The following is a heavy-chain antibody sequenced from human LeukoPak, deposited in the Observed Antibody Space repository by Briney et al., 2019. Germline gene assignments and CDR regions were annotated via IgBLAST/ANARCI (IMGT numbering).Heavy chain of an antibody. CDR1: GGSISSYY. J-gene: IGHJ4*02. CDR2: IYYSGST. V-gene: IGHV4-59*01. Sequence: SETLSLTCTVSGGSISSYYWSWIRQPPGKGLEWIGYIYYSGSTNYNPSLKSRVTISVDTSKNQFSLKLSSVTAADTAVYYCARGVPLLAMRGDYPYFDYWGQGTLVTVSS. D-gene: IGHD4-17*01. CDR3: ARGVPLLAMRGDYPYFDY.